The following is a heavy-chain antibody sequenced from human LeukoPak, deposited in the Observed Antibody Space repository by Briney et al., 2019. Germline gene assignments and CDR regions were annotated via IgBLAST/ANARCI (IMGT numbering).Heavy chain of an antibody. V-gene: IGHV3-30*18. CDR1: GFTFSSYG. Sequence: GGSLRLSCAASGFTFSSYGMHWVRQAPGKGLEWVAVISYDGSNKYYADSVKGRFTVSRDNSKNTLYLQMNSLRAEDTAVYYCAKDLAARDAFDIWGQGTMVTVSS. CDR3: AKDLAARDAFDI. CDR2: ISYDGSNK. J-gene: IGHJ3*02.